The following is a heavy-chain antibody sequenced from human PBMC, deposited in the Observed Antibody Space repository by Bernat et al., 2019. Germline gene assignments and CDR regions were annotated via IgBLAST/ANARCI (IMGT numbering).Heavy chain of an antibody. V-gene: IGHV3-73*02. CDR3: TRLDIVGVLAGVEDY. Sequence: EVQLVESGGGLVQPGGSLKLSCAVSGLTFSGSAMHWVRQAPGKGLERVGRIRSKANSSATAYAASVKGRFTISRDDTKNTTYLQISSLNTEDTAVYYCTRLDIVGVLAGVEDYWGQGTLVTVSS. CDR2: IRSKANSSAT. J-gene: IGHJ4*02. CDR1: GLTFSGSA. D-gene: IGHD2-2*03.